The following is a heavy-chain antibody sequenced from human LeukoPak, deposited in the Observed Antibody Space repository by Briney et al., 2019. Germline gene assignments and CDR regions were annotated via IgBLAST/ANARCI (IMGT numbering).Heavy chain of an antibody. CDR1: GFTFSSYA. V-gene: IGHV3-7*05. J-gene: IGHJ4*02. D-gene: IGHD2-2*03. CDR3: TTGYIESGFCSSTSCV. CDR2: IKQDGSEK. Sequence: GGSLRLSCAASGFTFSSYAMHWVRQAPGKGLEWVANIKQDGSEKYYVDSVKGRFTISRDNAKNSLYLQMNSLKTEDTAVYYCTTGYIESGFCSSTSCVWGQGTLVTVSS.